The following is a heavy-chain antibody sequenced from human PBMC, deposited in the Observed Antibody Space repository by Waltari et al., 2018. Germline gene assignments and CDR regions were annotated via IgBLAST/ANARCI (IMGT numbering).Heavy chain of an antibody. CDR2: ISYRGST. Sequence: QLQLQESGPGLVKPSETLSLTCTVSGSSISSTNYFWGWVRQPPGKGLDWIGSISYRGSTYYNPSLKTRVTISVDTSKNQFSLFLNSVTAADTAVYYCARDGNDYSISHWGQGTLVTVSS. CDR3: ARDGNDYSISH. D-gene: IGHD6-6*01. V-gene: IGHV4-39*07. J-gene: IGHJ4*02. CDR1: GSSISSTNYF.